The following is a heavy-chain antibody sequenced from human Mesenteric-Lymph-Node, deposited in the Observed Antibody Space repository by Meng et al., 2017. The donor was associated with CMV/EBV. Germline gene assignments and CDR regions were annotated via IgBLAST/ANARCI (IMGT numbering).Heavy chain of an antibody. CDR3: ARLDSSAFYYGY. CDR2: ISSSGSTM. CDR1: GFTFSSYE. D-gene: IGHD3-22*01. J-gene: IGHJ4*02. Sequence: GGSLRLSCVASGFTFSSYEMNWVRQAPGKGLQWVSYISSSGSTMFYADSVKGRFTISRDNAKNLLYLQMNSLRAEDTALYYCARLDSSAFYYGYWGQGTLVTVSS. V-gene: IGHV3-48*03.